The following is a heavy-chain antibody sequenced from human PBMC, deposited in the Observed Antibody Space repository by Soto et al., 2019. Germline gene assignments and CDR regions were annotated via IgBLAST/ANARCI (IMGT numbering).Heavy chain of an antibody. Sequence: SVKVSCKASGGTFSSYTISWVRQAPGQGLEWMGRIIPILGIANYAQKFQGRVTITADKSTSTACMELSSLRSEDTAVYYCARGSTVTHYYYMDVWGKGTTVTVSS. V-gene: IGHV1-69*02. D-gene: IGHD4-4*01. J-gene: IGHJ6*03. CDR3: ARGSTVTHYYYMDV. CDR1: GGTFSSYT. CDR2: IIPILGIA.